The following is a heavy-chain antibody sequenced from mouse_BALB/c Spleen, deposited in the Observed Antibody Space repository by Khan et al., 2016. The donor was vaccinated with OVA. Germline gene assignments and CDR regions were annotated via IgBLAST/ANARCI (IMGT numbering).Heavy chain of an antibody. CDR2: ISTYSGNT. Sequence: QVQLQQPGPELVRPGVSVKISCKGSGYTFTDYAMHWVKQSHAKSLEWIGLISTYSGNTNYKQKFKDKATMTVDKSSSTAYMELARLTSEDSAIYYCTEPAYDGYYDYWGQGTTLTVSS. D-gene: IGHD2-3*01. V-gene: IGHV1S137*01. J-gene: IGHJ2*01. CDR1: GYTFTDYA. CDR3: TEPAYDGYYDY.